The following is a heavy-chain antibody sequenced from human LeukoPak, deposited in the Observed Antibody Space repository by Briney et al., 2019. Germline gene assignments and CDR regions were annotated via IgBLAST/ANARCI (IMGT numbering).Heavy chain of an antibody. CDR1: GFTFSSYA. J-gene: IGHJ4*02. D-gene: IGHD1/OR15-1a*01. Sequence: GGSLRLSCAASGFTFSSYAMHWVRQAPGKGLEWVAVISYDGSNKYYADSVKGRFTISRDNSKNTLYLQMNSLRAEDTAVYFCARSNNAFDYWGQGSLVTVSS. CDR3: ARSNNAFDY. CDR2: ISYDGSNK. V-gene: IGHV3-30-3*01.